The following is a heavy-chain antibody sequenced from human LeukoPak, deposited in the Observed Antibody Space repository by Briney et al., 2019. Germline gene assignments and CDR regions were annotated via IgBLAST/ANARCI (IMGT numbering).Heavy chain of an antibody. Sequence: ASVKVSCKASGYTFTSYYMHWVRQAPGQGLEWMGIINPSGGRTSYAQKFQGRVTITADKSTSTAYMELSSLRSEDTAVYYCARGRGYSYGYSNYWGQGTLVTVSS. CDR2: INPSGGRT. J-gene: IGHJ4*02. V-gene: IGHV1-46*01. CDR1: GYTFTSYY. CDR3: ARGRGYSYGYSNY. D-gene: IGHD5-18*01.